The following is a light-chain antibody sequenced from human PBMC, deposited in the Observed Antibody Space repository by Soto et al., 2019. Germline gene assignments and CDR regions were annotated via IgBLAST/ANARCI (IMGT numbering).Light chain of an antibody. V-gene: IGKV3-15*01. Sequence: EIVLTQSPATLSLSPGEGATLSCRASQSVRTKLAWYQQKAGQAPRLLTYGASTRANGIPARFSGSGSGTEFTLTISSLQSEDFAVYDCQQRNVWPPITFGQGTRLEIK. CDR3: QQRNVWPPIT. J-gene: IGKJ5*01. CDR1: QSVRTK. CDR2: GAS.